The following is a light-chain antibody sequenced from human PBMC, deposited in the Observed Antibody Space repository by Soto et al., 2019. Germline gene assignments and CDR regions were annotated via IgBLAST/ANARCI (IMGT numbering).Light chain of an antibody. CDR3: QDLNTWT. CDR1: QTFNSW. CDR2: EAF. J-gene: IGKJ1*01. V-gene: IGKV1-5*01. Sequence: DIQMTQSPSRMYASVGDTITITCRASQTFNSWVTWSQQNPGKAPKLVIYEAFTLQSGVSSRFSGNGSGTEFRLSISSLQVYDFGSYYCQDLNTWTFSPGTKVEI.